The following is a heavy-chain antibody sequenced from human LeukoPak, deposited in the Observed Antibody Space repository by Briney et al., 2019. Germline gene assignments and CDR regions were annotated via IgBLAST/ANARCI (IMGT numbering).Heavy chain of an antibody. CDR1: GFSFSPSW. CDR3: ARDPGWGALDY. Sequence: PGGSLRLSCAPSGFSFSPSWMTWVRQPPGKGLDLVANMNIDGSRRYHGDSVEGRFTISRDNVKNTLYLQMNSLRVEGTAVYYCARDPGWGALDYWGQGALVIVSS. V-gene: IGHV3-7*03. J-gene: IGHJ4*02. CDR2: MNIDGSRR. D-gene: IGHD3-16*01.